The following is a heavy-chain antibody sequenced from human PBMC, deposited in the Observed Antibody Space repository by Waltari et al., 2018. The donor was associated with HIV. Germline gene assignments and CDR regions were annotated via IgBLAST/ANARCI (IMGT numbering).Heavy chain of an antibody. D-gene: IGHD2-8*01. CDR2: LALNGNSI. Sequence: EVHLAQSGGGVVRPGESLRLSCVASGFNFDDYGMTWVRQAPGKGLEWVSGLALNGNSISYVDSVKGRFTISRDNAKNSLYLQMNSLRAEDTAVYFCAAHCSSRTCRLSVVDYWGQGNLVTVSS. CDR1: GFNFDDYG. V-gene: IGHV3-20*04. J-gene: IGHJ4*02. CDR3: AAHCSSRTCRLSVVDY.